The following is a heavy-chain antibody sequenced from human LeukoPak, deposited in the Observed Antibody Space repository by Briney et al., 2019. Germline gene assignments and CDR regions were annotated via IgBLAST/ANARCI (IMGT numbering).Heavy chain of an antibody. CDR1: GFTFNIYG. CDR2: IQFDGNDQ. J-gene: IGHJ4*02. V-gene: IGHV3-30*02. D-gene: IGHD3-3*01. CDR3: AKGSGTIFGVVTTAFDF. Sequence: GGSLRLSCAASGFTFNIYGMHWVRQAPGKGLEWVAFIQFDGNDQYYPDSVKDRFTISRDNSKNTLSLQMNSLRAEDTAVYNCAKGSGTIFGVVTTAFDFWGQGTLVTVSS.